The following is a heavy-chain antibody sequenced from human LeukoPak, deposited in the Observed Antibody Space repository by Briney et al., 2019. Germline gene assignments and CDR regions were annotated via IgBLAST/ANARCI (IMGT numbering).Heavy chain of an antibody. J-gene: IGHJ4*02. CDR1: GFTFSSYA. CDR2: ISGSGGST. CDR3: ATQRPYYYDSSGPYDY. V-gene: IGHV3-23*01. D-gene: IGHD3-22*01. Sequence: GGSLRLSCAASGFTFSSYAMSWVRQAPGKGLEWVSAISGSGGSTYYADSVKGRFTISRDNSRNTLYLQMNSLRAEDTAVYYCATQRPYYYDSSGPYDYWGQGTLVTVSS.